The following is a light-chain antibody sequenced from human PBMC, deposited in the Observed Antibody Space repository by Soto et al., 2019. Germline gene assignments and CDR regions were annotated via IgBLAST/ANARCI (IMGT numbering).Light chain of an antibody. V-gene: IGLV1-44*01. J-gene: IGLJ2*01. CDR3: AAWDDSLNGVV. Sequence: QSVLTQPPSASGTPGQRVTISCSGSSSNMGSNIVNWYQQLPGAAPKLLIYSKDQRPSGVPDRFSGSKSGTSASLAISGLQSEDEADYYCAAWDDSLNGVVFGEGTKLTVL. CDR1: SSNMGSNI. CDR2: SKD.